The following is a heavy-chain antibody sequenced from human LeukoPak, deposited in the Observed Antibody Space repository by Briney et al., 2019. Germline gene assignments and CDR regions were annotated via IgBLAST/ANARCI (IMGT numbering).Heavy chain of an antibody. CDR3: AKDIYGDYVQGWFDP. V-gene: IGHV3-9*01. J-gene: IGHJ5*02. D-gene: IGHD4-17*01. Sequence: PGGSLRLSCAASGFTFDDYAMHWVRQAPGKGLERVSGISWNSGSIGYADSVKGRFTISRDNAKNSLYLQMNSLRAEDTALYYCAKDIYGDYVQGWFDPWGQGTLVTVSS. CDR1: GFTFDDYA. CDR2: ISWNSGSI.